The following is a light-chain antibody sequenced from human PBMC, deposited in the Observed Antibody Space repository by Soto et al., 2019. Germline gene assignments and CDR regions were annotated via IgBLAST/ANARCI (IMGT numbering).Light chain of an antibody. J-gene: IGLJ1*01. Sequence: QSALTQPASVSGSPGQSITISCTGTSSDIGGYNYVSWYQQLPGKVPKLIIYDVSNRPSGVSDRFSGSKSGNAASLTISGLKAEDEADYYCSSYTSTSTLDVFGTGTKVTVL. CDR2: DVS. CDR3: SSYTSTSTLDV. V-gene: IGLV2-14*03. CDR1: SSDIGGYNY.